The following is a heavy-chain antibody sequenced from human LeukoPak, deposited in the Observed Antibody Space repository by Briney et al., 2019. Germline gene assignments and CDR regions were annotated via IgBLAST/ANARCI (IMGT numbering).Heavy chain of an antibody. CDR3: ATDMGGYFDY. CDR2: ISYDGSNK. J-gene: IGHJ4*02. D-gene: IGHD2-15*01. Sequence: PGGSLRLFCAASGFTFSTYAMHWVRQAPGKGLEWVAVISYDGSNKYYADSVKGRFTISRDNSKNTLYLQMNSLRAEDTAVYYCATDMGGYFDYWGQGTLVTVSS. V-gene: IGHV3-30-3*01. CDR1: GFTFSTYA.